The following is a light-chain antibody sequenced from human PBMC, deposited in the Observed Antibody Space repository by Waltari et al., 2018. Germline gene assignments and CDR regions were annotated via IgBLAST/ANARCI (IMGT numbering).Light chain of an antibody. J-gene: IGKJ2*01. Sequence: EIVMTQSPATLSVSPGERATLSCRASRSVSSKVVWYQQKPGQAPRLLSNGASTRATGIPARFSGSGSGTEFTLTISSLQSEDFAVYYCQQYDNWPYTFGQGTKLEIK. V-gene: IGKV3D-15*01. CDR3: QQYDNWPYT. CDR1: RSVSSK. CDR2: GAS.